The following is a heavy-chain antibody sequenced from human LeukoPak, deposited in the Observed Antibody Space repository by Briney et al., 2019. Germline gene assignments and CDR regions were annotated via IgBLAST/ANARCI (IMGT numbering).Heavy chain of an antibody. CDR3: ARGLSHDSSGYYYFDY. CDR2: IYYSGST. J-gene: IGHJ4*02. Sequence: SETLSLTCTVSGGSISSYYWSWIRQPPGKGLEWIGYIYYSGSTNYNPSLKSRVTISVDTSKNQFSLKLSSVTAADTAVYYCARGLSHDSSGYYYFDYWGQGTLVTVSS. V-gene: IGHV4-59*12. D-gene: IGHD3-22*01. CDR1: GGSISSYY.